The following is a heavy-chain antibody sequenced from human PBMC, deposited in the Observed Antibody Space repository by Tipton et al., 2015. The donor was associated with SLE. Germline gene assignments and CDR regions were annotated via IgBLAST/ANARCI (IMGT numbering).Heavy chain of an antibody. CDR2: ISGGGGST. CDR3: AKFEKTTDFYLDS. J-gene: IGHJ4*02. CDR1: GFTFSSYA. D-gene: IGHD1/OR15-1a*01. V-gene: IGHV3-23*01. Sequence: GSLRLSCATSGFTFSSYALSWVRRAPGKGLEWVSAISGGGGSTYYADFVKGRFSISIDKSKKTLFLQMNSLRVDHTATYYCAKFEKTTDFYLDSWGQGTLVSVSS.